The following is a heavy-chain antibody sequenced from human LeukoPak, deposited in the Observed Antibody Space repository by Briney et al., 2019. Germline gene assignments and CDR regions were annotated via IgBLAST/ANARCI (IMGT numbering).Heavy chain of an antibody. CDR2: IYPGDSDT. CDR3: ARLLAAAGALRH. V-gene: IGHV5-51*01. D-gene: IGHD6-13*01. Sequence: PGESLKISCKGSGYSFSSYWIGWVRQMPGKGLEWMGIIYPGDSDTRYSPSFQGQVTISADKSISTAYPQWSSLKASDTAIYYCARLLAAAGALRHWGQGTLVTVSS. J-gene: IGHJ1*01. CDR1: GYSFSSYW.